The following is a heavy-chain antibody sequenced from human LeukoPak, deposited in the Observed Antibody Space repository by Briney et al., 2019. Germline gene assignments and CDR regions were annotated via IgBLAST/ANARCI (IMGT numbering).Heavy chain of an antibody. V-gene: IGHV3-49*03. CDR1: GFTFGDYA. J-gene: IGHJ4*02. Sequence: GGFLRLSCTASGFTFGDYAMSWIRQAPGKGLEWVGFIRSKAYGETADYAASVKGRFTISRDDSKAIAYLQMNSLKTEDTAVYHCTRDRGAYNLYDYWGQGTLVTVSS. CDR3: TRDRGAYNLYDY. CDR2: IRSKAYGETA. D-gene: IGHD1-1*01.